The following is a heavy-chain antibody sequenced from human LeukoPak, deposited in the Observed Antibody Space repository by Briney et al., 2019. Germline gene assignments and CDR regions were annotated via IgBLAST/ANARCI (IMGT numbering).Heavy chain of an antibody. CDR1: GYTFTGYD. J-gene: IGHJ4*02. CDR2: MNPNSGNT. Sequence: ASVKVSCKAFGYTFTGYDVQWVRQATGQGLEWMGWMNPNSGNTGYAQRFQGRVTMTRDTSISTAYMELSSLRSEDTAVYYCATGLVGIDYWGQGTLVTVSS. V-gene: IGHV1-8*01. D-gene: IGHD6-19*01. CDR3: ATGLVGIDY.